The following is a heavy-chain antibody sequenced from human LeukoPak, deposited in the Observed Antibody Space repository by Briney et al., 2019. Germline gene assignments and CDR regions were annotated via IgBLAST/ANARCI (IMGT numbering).Heavy chain of an antibody. CDR2: IWYDGSNK. CDR1: GFTFSSYG. D-gene: IGHD6-13*01. V-gene: IGHV3-30*02. Sequence: PGGSLRLSCAASGFTFSSYGMHWVRQAPGKGLEWVAVIWYDGSNKYYADSVKGRFTISRDNSKNTLYLQMNSLRSDDTAVYYCATPGIAAAGPDYWGQGTLVTVSS. CDR3: ATPGIAAAGPDY. J-gene: IGHJ4*02.